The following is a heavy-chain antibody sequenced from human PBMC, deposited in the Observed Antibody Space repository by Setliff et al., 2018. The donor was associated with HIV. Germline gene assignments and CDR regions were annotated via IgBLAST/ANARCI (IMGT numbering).Heavy chain of an antibody. V-gene: IGHV4-4*02. J-gene: IGHJ4*02. CDR3: SRAQIAAPRPLDY. CDR1: GGSISSDNW. Sequence: SETLSLTCAVSGGSISSDNWWTWVRQAPGKGLEWFGEINHKGVTNYSPSLMRRATISVDTSKNQFSLRLSSVTAADTALYFCSRAQIAAPRPLDYWGQGTLVTVSS. D-gene: IGHD2-21*01. CDR2: INHKGVT.